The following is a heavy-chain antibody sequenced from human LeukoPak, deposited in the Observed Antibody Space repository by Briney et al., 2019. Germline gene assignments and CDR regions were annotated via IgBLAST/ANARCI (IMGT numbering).Heavy chain of an antibody. V-gene: IGHV3-23*01. CDR3: AKDQWDC. J-gene: IGHJ4*02. CDR2: ISGSGDST. D-gene: IGHD6-19*01. Sequence: GGSLRLSCAASGFTVSTDAMSRVRQDPGKGLEWVSAISGSGDSTYYADSVGGRFTISRDNSKNTLYLQMNSLRVDDTALYYCAKDQWDCWGQGTLVTVSS. CDR1: GFTVSTDA.